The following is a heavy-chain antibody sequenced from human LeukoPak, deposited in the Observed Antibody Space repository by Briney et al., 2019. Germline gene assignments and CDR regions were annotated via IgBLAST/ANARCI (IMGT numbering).Heavy chain of an antibody. CDR2: TDSSGRYV. CDR1: GFTFSNYG. CDR3: ARGRSITLLRGVAMSDGFDI. J-gene: IGHJ3*02. Sequence: GGSQRLSCAASGFTFSNYGMNWVRQAPGKGLEWVSFTDSSGRYVYYGDSVKGRFTISRDNAKNLLFLQMNGLRAEDTALYYCARGRSITLLRGVAMSDGFDIWGQGAMVAVSS. D-gene: IGHD3-10*01. V-gene: IGHV3-21*06.